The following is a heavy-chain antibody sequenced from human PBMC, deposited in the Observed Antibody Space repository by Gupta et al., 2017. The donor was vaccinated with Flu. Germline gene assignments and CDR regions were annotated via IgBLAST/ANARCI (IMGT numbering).Heavy chain of an antibody. CDR2: IWYAGSNK. D-gene: IGHD2-2*01. CDR3: ARDWCSSTSCYRNHAFDI. Sequence: KGLEWVAVIWYAGSNKYYAESVKGRFTISRDNSKNTLYLQMNSRRAEDTAVYYCARDWCSSTSCYRNHAFDIWGQGTMVTVSS. V-gene: IGHV3-33*01. J-gene: IGHJ3*02.